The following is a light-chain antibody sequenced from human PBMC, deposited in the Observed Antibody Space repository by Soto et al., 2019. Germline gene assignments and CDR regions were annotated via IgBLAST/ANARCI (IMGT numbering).Light chain of an antibody. CDR3: SSYAASNNFYFV. Sequence: QSALTQPPSASGSPGQYVTISCTGTSSDVGGYNYVSWYQQYPGRAPKLMIYEVTKRPSGVPDRFSGSKSGNTASLTVSGLQAEDEADYYCSSYAASNNFYFVFGGGTKLTVL. V-gene: IGLV2-8*01. J-gene: IGLJ3*02. CDR2: EVT. CDR1: SSDVGGYNY.